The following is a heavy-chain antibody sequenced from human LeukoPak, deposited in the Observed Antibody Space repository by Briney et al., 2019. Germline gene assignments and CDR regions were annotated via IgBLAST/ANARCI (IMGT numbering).Heavy chain of an antibody. CDR3: ARGDYDSSGYYPFDY. Sequence: SVKVSCKASGGAFSSYAISWVRQAPGQGLEWMGGIIPIFGTANYAQKFQGRVTITADESTSTAYMELSSLRSEDTAVYYCARGDYDSSGYYPFDYWGQGTLVTVSS. CDR2: IIPIFGTA. V-gene: IGHV1-69*01. J-gene: IGHJ4*02. D-gene: IGHD3-22*01. CDR1: GGAFSSYA.